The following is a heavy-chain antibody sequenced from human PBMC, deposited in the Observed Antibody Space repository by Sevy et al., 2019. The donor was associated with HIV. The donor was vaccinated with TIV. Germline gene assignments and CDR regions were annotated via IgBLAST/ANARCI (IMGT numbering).Heavy chain of an antibody. Sequence: GGSLRLSCTASGFVFSSYAMHWVRQAPGKGLEWVAFIAYDGSNKNYADSVKGRFTLSRDNSKNTLYLQMNSLGAEDTAVYYCARPRFLEWLSSADFDIWGQGTMVTFSS. CDR1: GFVFSSYA. D-gene: IGHD3-3*01. V-gene: IGHV3-30*04. CDR2: IAYDGSNK. J-gene: IGHJ3*02. CDR3: ARPRFLEWLSSADFDI.